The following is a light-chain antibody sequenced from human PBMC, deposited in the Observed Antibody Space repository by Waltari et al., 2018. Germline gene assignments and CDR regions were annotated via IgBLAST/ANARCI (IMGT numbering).Light chain of an antibody. CDR1: SLRSYY. J-gene: IGLJ2*01. Sequence: SSELTQDPAVSVAMGQTVRITCQGDSLRSYYASWYQQRPGQAPILFIYDKNTRPSGVPDRFSGSSSHNTGSLTITGAQAEDEASYYCHSRDASGVAGSFGGGTKLTVL. CDR3: HSRDASGVAGS. V-gene: IGLV3-19*01. CDR2: DKN.